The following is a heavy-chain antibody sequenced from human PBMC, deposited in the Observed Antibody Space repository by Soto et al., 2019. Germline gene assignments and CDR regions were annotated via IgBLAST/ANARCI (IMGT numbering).Heavy chain of an antibody. D-gene: IGHD3-10*01. CDR3: VRDRYSSSGWFDP. Sequence: QVQLQQSGPGLVKPSQTLSLTCAISGDSVSSYSAAWNWIRQSPSGGLEWLGRTYYRSRFFSDYAESVKSRIIINPDTSRYQCSLQLKSVTPEDTAVYYCVRDRYSSSGWFDPWGQGTPVTVSS. J-gene: IGHJ5*02. CDR2: TYYRSRFFS. V-gene: IGHV6-1*02. CDR1: GDSVSSYSAA.